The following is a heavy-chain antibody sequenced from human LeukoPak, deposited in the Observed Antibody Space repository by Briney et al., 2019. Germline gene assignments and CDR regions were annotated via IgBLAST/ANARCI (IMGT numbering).Heavy chain of an antibody. D-gene: IGHD3-10*01. V-gene: IGHV1-18*04. J-gene: IGHJ4*02. Sequence: ASVTVSCKASGYTFTSYGISWVRQAPGQGLEWMGWISAYNGNTNYAQKLQGRVTMTTDTFTTTAYMELRSLRSDDTAVYYCARDLFSGSGSHSGYWGQGTLVTVSS. CDR1: GYTFTSYG. CDR2: ISAYNGNT. CDR3: ARDLFSGSGSHSGY.